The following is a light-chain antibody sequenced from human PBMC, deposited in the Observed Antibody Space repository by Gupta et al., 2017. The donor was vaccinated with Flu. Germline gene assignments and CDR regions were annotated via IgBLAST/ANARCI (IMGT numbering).Light chain of an antibody. J-gene: IGLJ2*01. CDR2: DDS. Sequence: GQTARITCWGNNIGGKTVHWYRQRPGQAPVLVVYDDSGRPSGIPERFSGSNSGNTATLTISRVEAGDEADYYCQVWDNSSDLVVFGGGTKLTVL. CDR3: QVWDNSSDLVV. CDR1: NIGGKT. V-gene: IGLV3-21*02.